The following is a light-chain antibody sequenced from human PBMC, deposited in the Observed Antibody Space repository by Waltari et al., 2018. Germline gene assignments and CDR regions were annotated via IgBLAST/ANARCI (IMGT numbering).Light chain of an antibody. CDR2: AAS. J-gene: IGKJ4*01. Sequence: AIRMTQSPSSFSASTGDRVTITCRATQGVSTYLAWYQQKPGEAPKLLIYAASTLQSGVPSRFSGSGSGTDFTLTISCLQSEYFATYYCQQYYSYPLTFGGGTKVEI. CDR1: QGVSTY. CDR3: QQYYSYPLT. V-gene: IGKV1-8*01.